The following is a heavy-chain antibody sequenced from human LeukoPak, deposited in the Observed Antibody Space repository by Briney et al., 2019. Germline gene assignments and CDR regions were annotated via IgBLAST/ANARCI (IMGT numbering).Heavy chain of an antibody. CDR3: ARCKGTVDDSDY. J-gene: IGHJ4*02. CDR1: GGSFSGYY. Sequence: SETLSLTCAVYGGSFSGYYWSWIRQPPGKGLEWIGDINYSGSTNYNPSLKSRVTISVDTSKNQFSLKLSSVTAADTAVYYCARCKGTVDDSDYWGQGTLVTVSS. CDR2: INYSGST. V-gene: IGHV4-34*01. D-gene: IGHD1/OR15-1a*01.